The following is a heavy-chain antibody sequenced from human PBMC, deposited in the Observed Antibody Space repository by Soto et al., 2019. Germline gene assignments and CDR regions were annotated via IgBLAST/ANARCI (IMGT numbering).Heavy chain of an antibody. CDR2: VYYSDGT. D-gene: IGHD6-13*01. Sequence: QVQLQESGPGLVKPAETLSLTCTVSGGPICSYYWCWIRQSPGKGLEWIGFVYYSDGTNYNPSLKCRFTISLDWSNNQYALRMTSVTAADTAVYYCQRTEASSWSFFYYGMDVWGEVTTVAFSS. J-gene: IGHJ6*04. CDR1: GGPICSYY. V-gene: IGHV4-59*01. CDR3: QRTEASSWSFFYYGMDV.